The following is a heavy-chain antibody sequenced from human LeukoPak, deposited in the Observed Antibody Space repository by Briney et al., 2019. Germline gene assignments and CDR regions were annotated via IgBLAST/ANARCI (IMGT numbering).Heavy chain of an antibody. CDR3: ARGIGIGTVLMVHGNMDV. D-gene: IGHD2-8*01. CDR2: INTDTGSP. V-gene: IGHV7-4-1*02. CDR1: GYTFTKYG. J-gene: IGHJ6*03. Sequence: ASVKVPCKASGYTFTKYGVYWVRQAPGQGLEWMGWINTDTGSPTYAQGFTGRFVFSLDTSVSTTYLQISSLKPEDTAVYYCARGIGIGTVLMVHGNMDVWGKGTTVTVSS.